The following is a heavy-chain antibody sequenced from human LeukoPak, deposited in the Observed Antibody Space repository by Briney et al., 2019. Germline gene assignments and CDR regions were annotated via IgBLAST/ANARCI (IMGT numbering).Heavy chain of an antibody. V-gene: IGHV4-34*01. J-gene: IGHJ5*02. Sequence: PSETLSLTCAVYGGSFSGYYWSWIRQPPGKGLEWIGEINHSGSTNYNPSLKRRVTISVDTSKNQFSLKLSSVTAADTAVYYCARGGWQLRSSWSTSFDHWGQGTLVTVSS. CDR1: GGSFSGYY. D-gene: IGHD6-13*01. CDR3: ARGGWQLRSSWSTSFDH. CDR2: INHSGST.